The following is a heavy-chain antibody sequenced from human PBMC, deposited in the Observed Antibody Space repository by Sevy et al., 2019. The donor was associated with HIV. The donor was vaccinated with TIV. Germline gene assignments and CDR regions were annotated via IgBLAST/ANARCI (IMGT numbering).Heavy chain of an antibody. CDR2: FDPEDGET. D-gene: IGHD3-22*01. CDR3: ATTKGYYESSGSPFDY. CDR1: GKTLSQLS. Sequence: ASVKVSCKVSGKTLSQLSMHWVRQAPGKGLEWLGTFDPEDGETRYAQKLQGRVTMTEDTSTDTAYMELRSLRSEDTALYDWATTKGYYESSGSPFDYWGQGTLVTVSS. J-gene: IGHJ4*02. V-gene: IGHV1-24*01.